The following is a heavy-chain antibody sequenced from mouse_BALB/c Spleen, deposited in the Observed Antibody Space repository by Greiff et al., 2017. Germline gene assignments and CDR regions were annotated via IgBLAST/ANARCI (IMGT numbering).Heavy chain of an antibody. CDR3: ARDYYGSSYGYFDV. CDR1: GFSLNGYG. V-gene: IGHV2-6-7*01. CDR2: IWGDGST. D-gene: IGHD1-1*01. J-gene: IGHJ1*01. Sequence: VKLMESGPGLVAPSQSLSITCTVSGFSLNGYGVNWVRQSPGKGLEWLGMIWGDGSTDYNSALNSRLSISKDNSKSQVFLKMNSLQTDDTARYFCARDYYGSSYGYFDVWGAGTTVTVSS.